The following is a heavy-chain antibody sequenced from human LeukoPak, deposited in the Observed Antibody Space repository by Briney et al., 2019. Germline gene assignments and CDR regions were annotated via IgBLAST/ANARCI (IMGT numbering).Heavy chain of an antibody. Sequence: SETLSLSFAVYGGSFSCYYWSWIRQPPGKGLEWIGEINHSGSTNYNPSLKSRVTISVDTSKNQFSLKLSSVTAADTAVYYCARGSHYDILTGYSKYSQHWGQGTLVTVSS. CDR1: GGSFSCYY. D-gene: IGHD3-9*01. V-gene: IGHV4-34*01. CDR3: ARGSHYDILTGYSKYSQH. J-gene: IGHJ1*01. CDR2: INHSGST.